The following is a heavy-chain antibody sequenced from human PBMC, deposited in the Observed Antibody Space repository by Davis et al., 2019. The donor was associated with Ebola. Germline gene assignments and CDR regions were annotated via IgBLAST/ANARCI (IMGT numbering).Heavy chain of an antibody. D-gene: IGHD1-1*01. Sequence: GGSLRLSCAASGFTFSHYDMNWVRQATGKGLEWLSATGTVPGDTYYLPSVRGRFTVSRDNAKNSFYLQMDSLTAEDTAVYYCARAPPGSRFRLDHWGQGTLVTVSS. V-gene: IGHV3-13*01. CDR2: TGTVPGDT. J-gene: IGHJ4*02. CDR3: ARAPPGSRFRLDH. CDR1: GFTFSHYD.